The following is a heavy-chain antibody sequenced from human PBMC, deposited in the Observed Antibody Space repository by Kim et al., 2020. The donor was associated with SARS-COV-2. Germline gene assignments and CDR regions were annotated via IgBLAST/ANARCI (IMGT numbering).Heavy chain of an antibody. CDR3: VKDWIVGATQPSYFDY. J-gene: IGHJ4*02. Sequence: SVKGRFTISRDNSKNTLYLQMSSRRAEDTAVYYCVKDWIVGATQPSYFDYWGQGTLVTVSS. V-gene: IGHV3-64D*09. D-gene: IGHD1-26*01.